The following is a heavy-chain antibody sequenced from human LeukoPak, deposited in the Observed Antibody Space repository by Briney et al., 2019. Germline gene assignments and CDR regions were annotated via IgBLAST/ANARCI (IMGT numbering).Heavy chain of an antibody. D-gene: IGHD6-13*01. CDR1: GFTFSSYG. V-gene: IGHV3-23*01. CDR2: ISGSGGST. Sequence: PGGSLRLSCAASGFTFSSYGMSWVRQAPGKGLEWVSAISGSGGSTYYADSVKGRFTISRDNSKNTLYLQMNSLRAEDTAVYYCAKVDSSSWPLANFYWGQGTLVTVSS. J-gene: IGHJ4*02. CDR3: AKVDSSSWPLANFY.